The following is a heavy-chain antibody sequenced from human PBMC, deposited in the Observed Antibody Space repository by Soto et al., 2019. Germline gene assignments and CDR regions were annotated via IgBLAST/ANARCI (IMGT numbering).Heavy chain of an antibody. D-gene: IGHD2-15*01. CDR1: GGSFSGYY. Sequence: QVQLQQWGAGLLKPSETLSLTCAVYGGSFSGYYWSWIRQPPGKGLEWIGEINHSGSTNYNPSLKSRVTISVDTSKSQFSLKLSSVTAADTAVYYCARGLRDIVVVVAALDYWGQGTLVTVSS. J-gene: IGHJ4*02. CDR2: INHSGST. CDR3: ARGLRDIVVVVAALDY. V-gene: IGHV4-34*01.